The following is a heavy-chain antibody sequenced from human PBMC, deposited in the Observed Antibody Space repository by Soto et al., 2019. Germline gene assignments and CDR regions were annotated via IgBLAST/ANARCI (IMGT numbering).Heavy chain of an antibody. V-gene: IGHV4-59*01. CDR1: GGSISRYY. CDR3: ARLRYFDSVHYLMDV. Sequence: ASETLSLTCTVSGGSISRYYWSWIRQPPGKGLEWIGYIYYSGSTNYNTSLKRRVTTSVDTSKNLYSLKLSSVTTADTAVYYCARLRYFDSVHYLMDVWVQGTTVTVPS. J-gene: IGHJ6*02. D-gene: IGHD3-9*01. CDR2: IYYSGST.